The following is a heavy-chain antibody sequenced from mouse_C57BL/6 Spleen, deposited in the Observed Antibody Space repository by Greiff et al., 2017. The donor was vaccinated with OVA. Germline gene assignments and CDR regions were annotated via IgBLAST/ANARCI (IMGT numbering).Heavy chain of an antibody. CDR2: ISYDGSN. J-gene: IGHJ3*01. Sequence: VQLQQSGPGLVKPSQSLSLTCSVTGYSITSGYYWNWIRQFPGNKLEWMGYISYDGSNNYNPSLKNRISITRDTSKNQFFLKLNSVTTEDTATYYCAREYSPFAYWGQGTLVTVSA. CDR3: AREYSPFAY. CDR1: GYSITSGYY. V-gene: IGHV3-6*01.